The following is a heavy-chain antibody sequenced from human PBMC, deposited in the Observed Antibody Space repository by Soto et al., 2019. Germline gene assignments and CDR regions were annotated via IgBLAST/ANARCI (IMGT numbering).Heavy chain of an antibody. CDR1: GFTFSSYA. CDR3: AKGPRGDTLLWLY. J-gene: IGHJ4*02. D-gene: IGHD3-10*01. CDR2: ISGSGGST. V-gene: IGHV3-23*01. Sequence: EVQLLESGGGLVQPGGSLRLSCAASGFTFSSYAMSWVRQAPGKGLEWVSAISGSGGSTYYADSVKGRFTISRDNSNNTLYLQINSLRAEDTAVYYCAKGPRGDTLLWLYWGQGTLVTVSS.